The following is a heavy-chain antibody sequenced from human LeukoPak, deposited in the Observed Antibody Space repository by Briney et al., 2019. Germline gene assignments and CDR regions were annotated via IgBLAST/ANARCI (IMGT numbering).Heavy chain of an antibody. Sequence: GGSLRLSCAASGFTFSSYGMHWVRQAPGKGLEWVGVIWYDGSNKYYADSVKGRFTISRDNSKNTLYLQMNSLRAEDTAVYYCARDYLDWYFDLWGRGTLVTVSS. CDR2: IWYDGSNK. CDR3: ARDYLDWYFDL. J-gene: IGHJ2*01. V-gene: IGHV3-33*01. CDR1: GFTFSSYG.